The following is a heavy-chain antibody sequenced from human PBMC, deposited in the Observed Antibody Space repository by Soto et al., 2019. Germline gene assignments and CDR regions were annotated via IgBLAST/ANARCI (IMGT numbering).Heavy chain of an antibody. J-gene: IGHJ6*02. V-gene: IGHV1-2*02. D-gene: IGHD3-16*01. CDR2: INPNSGGT. CDR3: AGGRYYYAMDV. Sequence: ASVKVSCKASGHTFIDYYLHWVRQAPGQGLEWMGWINPNSGGTNLAQRFQGRVTMTRDTSVSTVYVELSGLRSDDTAVYYCAGGRYYYAMDVWGRGTTVTVS. CDR1: GHTFIDYY.